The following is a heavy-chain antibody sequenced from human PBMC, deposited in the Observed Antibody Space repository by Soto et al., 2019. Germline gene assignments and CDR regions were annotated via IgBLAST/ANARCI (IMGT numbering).Heavy chain of an antibody. CDR2: IYYSGST. Sequence: PSETLSLTCTVSGGSISSGSYYWSWIRQHPGKGLEWIGYIYYSGSTYYNPSLKSRVTISVDTSKNQFSLKLSSVTAADTAVYYCARYQPMIVVHEAHNWFDPWGQGTLVTVSS. J-gene: IGHJ5*02. CDR1: GGSISSGSYY. V-gene: IGHV4-31*03. CDR3: ARYQPMIVVHEAHNWFDP. D-gene: IGHD3-22*01.